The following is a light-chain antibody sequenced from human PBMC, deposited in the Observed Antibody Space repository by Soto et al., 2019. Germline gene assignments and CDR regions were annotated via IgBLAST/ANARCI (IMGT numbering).Light chain of an antibody. CDR1: SSDVGSYNL. CDR2: EAS. V-gene: IGLV2-14*02. J-gene: IGLJ1*01. CDR3: SLYTSSSTYV. Sequence: QSALTQPASVSGSPGQSITISCTGTSSDVGSYNLVSWYQQHPGKAPKLMIYEASKRPSGVPDRFSGSKSGNTASLTISGLQAEDEADYYCSLYTSSSTYVFGTGTKLTVL.